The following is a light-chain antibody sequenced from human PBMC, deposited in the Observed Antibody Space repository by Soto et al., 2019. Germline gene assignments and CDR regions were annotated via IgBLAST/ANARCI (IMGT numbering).Light chain of an antibody. CDR3: CSYAGSFSVI. Sequence: QSALTQPASVSGSPGQSITISCTGTHSDVGSYNLVSWYQQHPGKAPKLIIYEDSKRPSGVSNRFSGSKSGYTASLTISGLEAEDEADYYYCSYAGSFSVIFGGGTKLTVL. CDR1: HSDVGSYNL. J-gene: IGLJ2*01. CDR2: EDS. V-gene: IGLV2-23*01.